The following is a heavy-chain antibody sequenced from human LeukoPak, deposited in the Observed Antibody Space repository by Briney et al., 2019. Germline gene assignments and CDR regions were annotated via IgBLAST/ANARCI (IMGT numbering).Heavy chain of an antibody. CDR3: ARKSTVTTYNWFDP. D-gene: IGHD4-17*01. V-gene: IGHV1-3*01. CDR2: INAGNGNT. CDR1: GYTFTNYA. Sequence: ASVKVSCNASGYTFTNYAMHWVRQAPGQRLEWMGWINAGNGNTKYSQKFQGRVTITRDTSASTAYMELSSLRSEDTAVYYCARKSTVTTYNWFDPWGQGTLVTVSS. J-gene: IGHJ5*02.